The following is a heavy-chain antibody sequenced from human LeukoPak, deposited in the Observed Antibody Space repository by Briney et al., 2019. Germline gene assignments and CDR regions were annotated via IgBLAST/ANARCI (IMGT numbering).Heavy chain of an antibody. D-gene: IGHD3-22*01. Sequence: GGSLRLSCGASGFTFSRYSMNWVRQAPGKGLEWVSSISSSSSYIYYADSVKGRFTISRDNAKNSLYLQMNSLRAEDTAVYYCARGTYYYDSSGYWDRSGSAFDIWGQGTMVTVSS. CDR3: ARGTYYYDSSGYWDRSGSAFDI. CDR2: ISSSSSYI. V-gene: IGHV3-21*01. CDR1: GFTFSRYS. J-gene: IGHJ3*02.